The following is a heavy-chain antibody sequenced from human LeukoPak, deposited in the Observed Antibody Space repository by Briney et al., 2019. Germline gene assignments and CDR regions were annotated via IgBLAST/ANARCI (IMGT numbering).Heavy chain of an antibody. D-gene: IGHD3-22*01. CDR2: ISSSSSTI. J-gene: IGHJ4*02. CDR3: ASTTVTTMIVGFDY. CDR1: GFTFSSYS. Sequence: GGSLRLSCGASGFTFSSYSMNWVRQAPGKGLEWVSYISSSSSTIYYADSVKGRFTISRDNAKNSLYLQMNSLRAEDTAVYYCASTTVTTMIVGFDYWGQGTLVTVSS. V-gene: IGHV3-48*01.